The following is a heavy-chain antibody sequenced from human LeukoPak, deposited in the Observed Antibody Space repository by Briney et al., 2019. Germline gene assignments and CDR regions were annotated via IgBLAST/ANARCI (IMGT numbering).Heavy chain of an antibody. CDR1: GGSFSGYY. D-gene: IGHD6-6*01. CDR3: TRQYSSSYYSDS. J-gene: IGHJ4*02. Sequence: SETLSLTCTVYGGSFSGYYWSWIRQPPGRGLEWIGDINHRGTTNYNPSLKSRVAISVDTSKNQFSLNLNSVTAADTAVYYCTRQYSSSYYSDSWGQGTLVTVSS. CDR2: INHRGTT. V-gene: IGHV4-34*01.